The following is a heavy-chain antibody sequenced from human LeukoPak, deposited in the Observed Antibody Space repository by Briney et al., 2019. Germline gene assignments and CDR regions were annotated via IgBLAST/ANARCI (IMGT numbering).Heavy chain of an antibody. V-gene: IGHV4-59*01. Sequence: PSETLSLTCTVSGGSISSYYWSWIRQPPGKGLDWIGYIYYSGSTNYNPSLKSRVTISVDTSKNQFSLKLSSVTAADTAVYYCARQYSSSWLAWFDPWGQGTLVTVSS. CDR2: IYYSGST. CDR1: GGSISSYY. J-gene: IGHJ5*02. CDR3: ARQYSSSWLAWFDP. D-gene: IGHD6-13*01.